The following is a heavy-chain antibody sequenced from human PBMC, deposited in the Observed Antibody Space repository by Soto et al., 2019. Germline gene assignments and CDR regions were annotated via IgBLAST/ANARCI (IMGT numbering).Heavy chain of an antibody. J-gene: IGHJ4*02. CDR1: GFIFSSYG. CDR2: ISHDGNKK. CDR3: ARDGGDFDY. V-gene: IGHV3-33*05. D-gene: IGHD3-16*01. Sequence: QVQLVESGGGVVQPGRSLRLSCATSGFIFSSYGIHWLRQAPGKGLEWLAIISHDGNKKYYAGSVKGRFTISRDNSKNTVYLQMDSLRVEDTAVYYCARDGGDFDYWGQGTLVTVSS.